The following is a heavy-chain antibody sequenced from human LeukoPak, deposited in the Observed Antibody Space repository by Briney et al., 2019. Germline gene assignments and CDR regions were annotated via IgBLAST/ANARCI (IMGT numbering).Heavy chain of an antibody. CDR2: MNPNSGGT. CDR1: GYTFTCYY. CDR3: ARDYCSSTSCLFDY. D-gene: IGHD2-2*01. Sequence: ASVKVSCKASGYTFTCYYMHWVRQAPGQGLEWMGRMNPNSGGTHYAQNFQGRVTMTRDTSISTAYMELSRLRSDDTAVYYCARDYCSSTSCLFDYWGQGTLVTVSS. J-gene: IGHJ4*02. V-gene: IGHV1-2*06.